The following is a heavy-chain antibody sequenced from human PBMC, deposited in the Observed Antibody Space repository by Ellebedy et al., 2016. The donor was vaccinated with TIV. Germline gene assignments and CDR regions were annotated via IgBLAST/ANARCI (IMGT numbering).Heavy chain of an antibody. Sequence: GESLKISCAASGFTFSSYAMSWVRQAPGKGLEWVSAISGSGGGTYYADSVKGRFTISRDNSKNTLYLQMNSLRAEDTAVYYCATNNKVGYSYGSNYWGQGTLVTVSS. CDR1: GFTFSSYA. CDR3: ATNNKVGYSYGSNY. J-gene: IGHJ4*02. CDR2: ISGSGGGT. V-gene: IGHV3-23*01. D-gene: IGHD5-18*01.